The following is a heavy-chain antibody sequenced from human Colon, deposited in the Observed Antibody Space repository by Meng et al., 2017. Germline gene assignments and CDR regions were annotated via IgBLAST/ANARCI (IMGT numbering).Heavy chain of an antibody. CDR3: ATGLRHGDWFDP. Sequence: QVTIQQGGAGLLKTPGHLSLTCAFSGWSFRGFYGSWIRQPPGKGLEWIGEIDHFGISNYNSSLKGRLTMSVDTSKKQISLTLTSVTAADTAVYYCATGLRHGDWFDPWGPGTLVTVSS. CDR2: IDHFGIS. CDR1: GWSFRGFY. V-gene: IGHV4-34*02. D-gene: IGHD4-17*01. J-gene: IGHJ5*02.